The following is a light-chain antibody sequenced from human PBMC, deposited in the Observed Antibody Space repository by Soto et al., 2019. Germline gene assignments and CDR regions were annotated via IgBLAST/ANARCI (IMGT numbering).Light chain of an antibody. CDR1: SSNIGRNA. CDR2: SND. Sequence: QSVLTQPPSASGTPGQRVTISCAGSSSNIGRNAVNWYQQLPGTAPKLLIYSNDQRPSGVPDRFSGSKSGTSASLAISGLQSEDEADYYYATWDESLNGWVFGGGTKLTVL. CDR3: ATWDESLNGWV. J-gene: IGLJ3*02. V-gene: IGLV1-44*01.